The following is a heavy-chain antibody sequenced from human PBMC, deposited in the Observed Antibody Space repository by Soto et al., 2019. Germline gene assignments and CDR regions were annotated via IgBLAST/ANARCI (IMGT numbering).Heavy chain of an antibody. CDR3: ARPYQDIVVVPAAIPPIYYYYGMDV. CDR1: GGTFSSYA. CDR2: IIPISGTA. Sequence: QVQLVQSGAEVKKPGSSVKVSCKASGGTFSSYAISWVRQAPGQGLEWMGGIIPISGTANYAQKFQGRVTITADESTRTAYMELSSLRSEDPAVYYCARPYQDIVVVPAAIPPIYYYYGMDVWGQGTTVTVSS. V-gene: IGHV1-69*01. J-gene: IGHJ6*02. D-gene: IGHD2-2*02.